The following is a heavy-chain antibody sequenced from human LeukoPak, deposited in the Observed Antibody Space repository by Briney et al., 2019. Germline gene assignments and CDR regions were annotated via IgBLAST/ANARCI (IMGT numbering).Heavy chain of an antibody. Sequence: PSETLSLTCTVSGGSISSSSYYWGWIRQPPGKGLEWIGSIYYSGSTYYNPSLKSRVTISVDTSKNQFSLKLSSVTAADTAVYYCARDYWGVRLYYYYYMDVWGKGTTVTVSS. CDR1: GGSISSSSYY. CDR2: IYYSGST. CDR3: ARDYWGVRLYYYYYMDV. V-gene: IGHV4-39*07. D-gene: IGHD7-27*01. J-gene: IGHJ6*03.